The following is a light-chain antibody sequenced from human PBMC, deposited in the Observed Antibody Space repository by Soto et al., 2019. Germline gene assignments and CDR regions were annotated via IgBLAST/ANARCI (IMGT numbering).Light chain of an antibody. V-gene: IGLV2-11*01. CDR3: SSYTTSSTVV. CDR1: SSDVGGYNY. J-gene: IGLJ1*01. CDR2: DVS. Sequence: QSALTRPRSVSGSPGQSVTISCTGTSSDVGGYNYVSWYQQHPGKAPKLMIYDVSKRPSGVPDRFSGSKSGNTASLTISGLQAEDEADYYCSSYTTSSTVVFGAGTKVTVL.